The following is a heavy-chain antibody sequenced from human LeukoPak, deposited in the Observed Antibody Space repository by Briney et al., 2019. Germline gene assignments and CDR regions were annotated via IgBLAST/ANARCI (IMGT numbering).Heavy chain of an antibody. CDR2: GHLDGRT. CDR3: AREGGFYRPLDY. CDR1: GGSVTSTNW. J-gene: IGHJ4*02. Sequence: PSETLSLTCDVSGGSVTSTNWWTWVRQPPGKGLEWIGEGHLDGRTNYNPSLKSRLIMPVDLPENHISLILTSVTAADTAVYYCAREGGFYRPLDYSGQGTLVTVSS. V-gene: IGHV4-4*02. D-gene: IGHD3-3*01.